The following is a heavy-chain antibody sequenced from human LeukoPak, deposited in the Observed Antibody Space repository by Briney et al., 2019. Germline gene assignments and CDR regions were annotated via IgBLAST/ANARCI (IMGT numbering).Heavy chain of an antibody. J-gene: IGHJ6*02. CDR1: GGTFSSYA. CDR3: ARDRGDGGTAMVSLNGYYYYGMDV. CDR2: IIPILGIA. Sequence: SVKVSCKASGGTFSSYAISWVRQAPGQGLEWMGRIIPILGIANYAQKFQGRVTITADKSTSTAYMELSSLRSEDTAVYYCARDRGDGGTAMVSLNGYYYYGMDVWGQGTTVTVSS. V-gene: IGHV1-69*04. D-gene: IGHD5-18*01.